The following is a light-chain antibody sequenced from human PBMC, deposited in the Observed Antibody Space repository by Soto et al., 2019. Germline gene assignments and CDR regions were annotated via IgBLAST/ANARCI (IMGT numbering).Light chain of an antibody. Sequence: QSALTQPASVSGSPGQSITISCTGTSSDVGGYNFVSWYQQHPGKVPKLMIFDVNRRPSGVSDRFSGSKSGNTASLTISGLQAEDEGVYYCCSYTSSSTHVFGSGTKVTVL. CDR3: CSYTSSSTHV. CDR2: DVN. V-gene: IGLV2-14*03. J-gene: IGLJ1*01. CDR1: SSDVGGYNF.